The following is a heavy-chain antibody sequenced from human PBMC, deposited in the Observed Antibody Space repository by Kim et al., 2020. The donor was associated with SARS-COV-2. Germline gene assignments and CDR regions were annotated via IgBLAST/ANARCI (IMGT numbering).Heavy chain of an antibody. CDR3: ARDKGGRGPSGSYYNVFPYYFDY. D-gene: IGHD3-10*01. V-gene: IGHV3-48*02. CDR2: ISSSSSTI. J-gene: IGHJ4*02. Sequence: GGSLRLSCAASGFTFSSYSMNWVRQAPGKGLEWVSYISSSSSTIYYADSVKGRFTISRDNAKNSLYLQMNSLRDEDTAVYYCARDKGGRGPSGSYYNVFPYYFDYWGQGTLVTVSS. CDR1: GFTFSSYS.